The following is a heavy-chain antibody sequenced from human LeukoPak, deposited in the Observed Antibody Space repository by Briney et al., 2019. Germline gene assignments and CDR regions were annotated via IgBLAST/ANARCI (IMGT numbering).Heavy chain of an antibody. J-gene: IGHJ4*02. CDR1: GYTFTGYY. V-gene: IGHV1-2*02. Sequence: GASVKVSCKASGYTFTGYYMHWVRRAPGQGLEWMGWINPNSGGTNYAQKFQGRVTMTRDTSISTAYMELSRLRSDDTAVYYCARGGGYSGYDFDYWGQGTLVTVSS. CDR3: ARGGGYSGYDFDY. D-gene: IGHD5-12*01. CDR2: INPNSGGT.